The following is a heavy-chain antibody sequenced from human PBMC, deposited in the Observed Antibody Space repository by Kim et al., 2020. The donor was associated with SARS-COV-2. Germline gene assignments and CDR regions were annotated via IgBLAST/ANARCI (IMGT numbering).Heavy chain of an antibody. V-gene: IGHV4-59*01. D-gene: IGHD6-13*01. J-gene: IGHJ6*02. CDR3: ARDPAAGYYYYGMDV. Sequence: GRVTISVDTSKSQFSLKLSSVTAADTAVYYCARDPAAGYYYYGMDVWGQGTTVTVSS.